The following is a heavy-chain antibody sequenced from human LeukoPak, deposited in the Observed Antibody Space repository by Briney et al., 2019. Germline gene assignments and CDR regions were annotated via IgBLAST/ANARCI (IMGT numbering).Heavy chain of an antibody. J-gene: IGHJ4*02. CDR1: GGSISSGSYY. D-gene: IGHD1-14*01. Sequence: SQTLSLTCTVSGGSISSGSYYWSWIRQPAGKGLEWIGRIYTSGSTNYNPSLKSRVTISVDTSKNQFSLKLSSVTAADTAVYYCARDLAYHGCFDYWGQGTLVTVSS. CDR3: ARDLAYHGCFDY. CDR2: IYTSGST. V-gene: IGHV4-61*02.